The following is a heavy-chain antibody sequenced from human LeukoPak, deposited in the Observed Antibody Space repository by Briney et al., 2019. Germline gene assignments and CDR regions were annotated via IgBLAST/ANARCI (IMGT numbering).Heavy chain of an antibody. CDR1: GFTLSTYA. CDR2: ISGSGDNT. V-gene: IGHV3-23*01. Sequence: GGSLRLSCAASGFTLSTYAMSWVRQAPGKGLEWVSGISGSGDNTYYADSVKGRFTISRDNSKNTLYLQMNSLRAEDTAVYYCAKIPVTSRPFYFDYWGQGTLVTVSS. CDR3: AKIPVTSRPFYFDY. D-gene: IGHD6-19*01. J-gene: IGHJ4*02.